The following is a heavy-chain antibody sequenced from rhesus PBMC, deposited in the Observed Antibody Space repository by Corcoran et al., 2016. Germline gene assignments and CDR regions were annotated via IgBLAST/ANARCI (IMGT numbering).Heavy chain of an antibody. CDR3: ARQGYTDHLGGLDS. CDR1: GGSISGYYN. J-gene: IGHJ6*01. CDR2: VYGNSAST. Sequence: QVQLQESGPGLVKPSETLSLTCTVPGGSISGYYNWNWIRQSPGKGLEWIGAVYGNSASTNYNPSLKSRVTISKDTSKNQFSLRLTSVTAADTAVYYCARQGYTDHLGGLDSWGQGVVVTVSS. V-gene: IGHV4-143*01. D-gene: IGHD2-39*02.